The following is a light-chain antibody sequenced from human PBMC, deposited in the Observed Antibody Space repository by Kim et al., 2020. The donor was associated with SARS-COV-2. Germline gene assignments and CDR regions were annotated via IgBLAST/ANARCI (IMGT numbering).Light chain of an antibody. CDR2: GAS. Sequence: LSPGESATLPCRASQSVSSNLAWYQQKPGQAPRLLIYGASTRATGIPARFSGSGSGTEFTLTISSLQSEDFAVYYCQQYNNWPITFGQGTRLEIK. CDR3: QQYNNWPIT. V-gene: IGKV3-15*01. CDR1: QSVSSN. J-gene: IGKJ5*01.